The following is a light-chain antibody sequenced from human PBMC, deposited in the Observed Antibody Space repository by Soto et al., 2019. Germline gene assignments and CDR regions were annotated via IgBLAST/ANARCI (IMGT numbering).Light chain of an antibody. CDR1: SNDVGGYNY. CDR2: EVT. V-gene: IGLV2-14*01. J-gene: IGLJ2*01. Sequence: LTQYASVSGSPGQSITIPCTGTSNDVGGYNYVSWYQQHPGKAPKLMIYEVTNRPSGISSRFSGSKSGNTSSLTISGLQAEDGAVYSCGLSTSRSTVIFGGGTPLTVL. CDR3: GLSTSRSTVI.